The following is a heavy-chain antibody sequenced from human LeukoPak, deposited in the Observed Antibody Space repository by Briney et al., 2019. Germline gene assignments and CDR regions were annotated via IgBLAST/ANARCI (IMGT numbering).Heavy chain of an antibody. J-gene: IGHJ3*02. CDR2: FTNRNGGST. CDR1: GFTFDDYG. Sequence: GGSLRLSCEASGFTFDDYGMSWVRQSTGRGLWRVSAFTNRNGGSTGYADSVRGRFTISRDNAKTFLYLQMNSLRAEDTDLYYCARCSRSSTDCYSAFDIWGQGTMVTVSS. CDR3: ARCSRSSTDCYSAFDI. D-gene: IGHD2-2*02. V-gene: IGHV3-20*04.